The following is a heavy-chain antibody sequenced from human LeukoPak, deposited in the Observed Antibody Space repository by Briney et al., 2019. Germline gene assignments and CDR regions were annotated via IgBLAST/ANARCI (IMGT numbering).Heavy chain of an antibody. Sequence: AASVKVSCKASGYTFTGYYMHWVRQAPGQGLEWMGWINPNSGGTNYAQKFQGRVTMTRDTSISTAYMELSRLRSDDTAVYYCARLSPDIVVIPFDYWGQGTLVTVSS. D-gene: IGHD2-2*01. V-gene: IGHV1-2*02. CDR1: GYTFTGYY. J-gene: IGHJ4*02. CDR3: ARLSPDIVVIPFDY. CDR2: INPNSGGT.